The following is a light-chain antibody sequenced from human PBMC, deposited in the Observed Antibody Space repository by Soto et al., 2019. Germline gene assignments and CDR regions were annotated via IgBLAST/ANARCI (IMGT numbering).Light chain of an antibody. V-gene: IGLV1-44*01. CDR3: AAWDVRLNAGV. CDR1: SAKIGSTA. CDR2: SNN. Sequence: QSVLTQPTSASGTPGQRVTISCSGSSAKIGSTAVYWYQQLPGTAPTLLVYSNNQRPSWVPDRFSGSKSGTSASLAIRGLQSEDEAYYYCAAWDVRLNAGVFGVGTPLTVL. J-gene: IGLJ2*01.